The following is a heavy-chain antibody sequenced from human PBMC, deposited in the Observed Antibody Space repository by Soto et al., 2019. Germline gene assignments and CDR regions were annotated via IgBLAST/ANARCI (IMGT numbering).Heavy chain of an antibody. CDR1: GGTIRSVGYS. CDR2: FYYSERT. D-gene: IGHD3-22*01. Sequence: SETLSLTCTVSGGTIRSVGYSWGCIRKPPGEGLEWIGTFYYSERTHYNPSLESRVTISVDTSKNQFSLKLSSVTAADTAVYYCARLDYDSSGYYCPFDYWGQGTLVTVSS. J-gene: IGHJ4*02. CDR3: ARLDYDSSGYYCPFDY. V-gene: IGHV4-39*01.